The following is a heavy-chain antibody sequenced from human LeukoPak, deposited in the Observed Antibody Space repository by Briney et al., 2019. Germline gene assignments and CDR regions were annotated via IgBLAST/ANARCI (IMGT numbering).Heavy chain of an antibody. V-gene: IGHV4-34*01. CDR3: ARHTGNVLLWFGEPDNWFDP. D-gene: IGHD3-10*01. CDR2: INHSGST. Sequence: SETLSLTCAVYGGSFSGYYWSWIRQPPGKGLEWIGEINHSGSTNYNPSLKSRVTISVGTSKTQFSLKLSSVPAADTAVYYCARHTGNVLLWFGEPDNWFDPWGQGTLVTVSS. J-gene: IGHJ5*02. CDR1: GGSFSGYY.